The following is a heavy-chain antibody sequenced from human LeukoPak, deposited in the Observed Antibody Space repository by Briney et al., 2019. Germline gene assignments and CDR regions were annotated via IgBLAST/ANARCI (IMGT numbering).Heavy chain of an antibody. CDR3: AKFDTVMVNHDAFDI. V-gene: IGHV3-30*02. Sequence: GGSLRLACAASGFMFSSYGMHWVRQAPGKGLDWMAYIQHDGSGQFYADSVKGRFTISRDNSKNTVYLQMNSLRVEDTALYYCAKFDTVMVNHDAFDIWGLGTMVTVSS. J-gene: IGHJ3*02. D-gene: IGHD5-18*01. CDR1: GFMFSSYG. CDR2: IQHDGSGQ.